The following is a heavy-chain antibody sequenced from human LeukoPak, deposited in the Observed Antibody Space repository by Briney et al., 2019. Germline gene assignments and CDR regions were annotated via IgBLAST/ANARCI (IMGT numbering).Heavy chain of an antibody. CDR2: ISSSSSYI. Sequence: PGGSLRLSCAASGFTFSNYDMNWVCQAPGKGLEWVSSISSSSSYIYYADSVKGRFTISRDNAKNSLYLQMNSLRAEDTAVYYCARDAVLIGLDYWGQGTLVTVSS. CDR1: GFTFSNYD. V-gene: IGHV3-21*01. CDR3: ARDAVLIGLDY. J-gene: IGHJ4*02.